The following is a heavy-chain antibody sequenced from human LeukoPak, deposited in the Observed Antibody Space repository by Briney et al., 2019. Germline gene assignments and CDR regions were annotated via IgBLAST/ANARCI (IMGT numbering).Heavy chain of an antibody. V-gene: IGHV1-24*01. CDR1: GYTLTELS. Sequence: ASVKVSCKVSGYTLTELSMHWVRQAPGKGLEWMGGFDPEDGETIYAQKFQGRVTMTEDTSTDTAYMELSSLRSEDTAVYYCARESCSSTSCYLRYYYGMDVWGQGTTVTVSS. CDR2: FDPEDGET. J-gene: IGHJ6*02. D-gene: IGHD2-2*01. CDR3: ARESCSSTSCYLRYYYGMDV.